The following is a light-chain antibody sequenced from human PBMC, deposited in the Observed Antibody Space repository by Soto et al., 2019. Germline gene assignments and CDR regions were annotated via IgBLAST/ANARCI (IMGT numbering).Light chain of an antibody. CDR3: LQDYNYPWT. Sequence: AIQMTQSPSSLSASVGDRVTITCRASQGIRNDLSWYQQKPGTAPTLLIYAASTLQTGVPSRFSGSRSGTDFTLTITSLQPEDFATYYCLQDYNYPWTFGQGTKLEI. J-gene: IGKJ1*01. V-gene: IGKV1-6*01. CDR2: AAS. CDR1: QGIRND.